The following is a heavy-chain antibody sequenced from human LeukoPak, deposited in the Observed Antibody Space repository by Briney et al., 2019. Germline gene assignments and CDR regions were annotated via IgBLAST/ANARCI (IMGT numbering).Heavy chain of an antibody. D-gene: IGHD4-11*01. CDR2: INHSGST. J-gene: IGHJ4*02. V-gene: IGHV4-34*01. CDR1: GGSFSGYY. Sequence: PSETLSLTCAVYGGSFSGYYWSWIRKPPGKGLEWIGEINHSGSTNYNPSLKSRVTISVDTSKNQFSLKLSSVTAADAAVYYCARVMTTVRFYDYWGQVTLVTVSS. CDR3: ARVMTTVRFYDY.